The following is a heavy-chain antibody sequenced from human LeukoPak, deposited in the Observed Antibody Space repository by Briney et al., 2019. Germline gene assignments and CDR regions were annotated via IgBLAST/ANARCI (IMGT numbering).Heavy chain of an antibody. CDR2: ISAYNGNT. CDR3: ARDSAITAAGEVDY. CDR1: GYTFTGYY. V-gene: IGHV1-18*04. J-gene: IGHJ4*02. D-gene: IGHD6-13*01. Sequence: ASVKVSCKASGYTFTGYYIHWVRQAPGQGLEWMGWISAYNGNTNYAQKLQGRVTMTTDTSTSTAYMELRSLRSDDTAVYYCARDSAITAAGEVDYLGQGTLVTVSS.